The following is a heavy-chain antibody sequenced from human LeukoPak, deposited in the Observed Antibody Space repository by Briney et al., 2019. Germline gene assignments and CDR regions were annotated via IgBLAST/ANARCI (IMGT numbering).Heavy chain of an antibody. Sequence: SVTVSCKASGGTFSSYAISWVRQAPGQGLEWMGGFIPIFGTANYAQKFQGRVTITADESTSTAYMELSSLRSEDTAVYYCARVPFGVVNDYYYYYYMDVWGKGTTVTVSS. CDR3: ARVPFGVVNDYYYYYYMDV. CDR2: FIPIFGTA. J-gene: IGHJ6*03. D-gene: IGHD3-3*01. V-gene: IGHV1-69*13. CDR1: GGTFSSYA.